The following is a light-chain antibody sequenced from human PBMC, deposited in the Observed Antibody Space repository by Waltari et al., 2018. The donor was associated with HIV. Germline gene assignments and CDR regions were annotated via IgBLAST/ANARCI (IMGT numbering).Light chain of an antibody. CDR3: SSYTSGTTWV. J-gene: IGLJ3*02. CDR1: SSDIGGYNY. Sequence: QSALTQPASVSGSPGQSITISCTGTSSDIGGYNYVSWHQHHPGRAPKLIIFEVSNRPSGVSNRFSGSTSGNSASLIISGLLAEDDADYYCSSYTSGTTWVFGGGTKLTVL. CDR2: EVS. V-gene: IGLV2-14*01.